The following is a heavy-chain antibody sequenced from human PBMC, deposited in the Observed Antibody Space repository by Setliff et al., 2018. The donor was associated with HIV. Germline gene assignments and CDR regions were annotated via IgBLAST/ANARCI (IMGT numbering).Heavy chain of an antibody. J-gene: IGHJ4*02. V-gene: IGHV4-28*01. CDR2: IYYSGST. CDR1: GYSISSSHW. Sequence: SETLSLTCAVSGYSISSSHWWGWIRQPPGKGLEWIGYIYYSGSTDYNPSLKSRVTISVDTSKNQFSLRLSSVTAGDTAVYYCTRRRGPMVRGVDPTPSYYFDYWGQGTLVTVSS. D-gene: IGHD3-10*01. CDR3: TRRRGPMVRGVDPTPSYYFDY.